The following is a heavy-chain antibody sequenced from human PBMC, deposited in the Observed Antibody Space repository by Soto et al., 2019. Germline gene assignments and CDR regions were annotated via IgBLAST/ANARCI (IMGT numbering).Heavy chain of an antibody. CDR2: IYYSGST. CDR1: GGSSSSSSYY. CDR3: ARNPRNYYDSGGFDY. D-gene: IGHD3-22*01. V-gene: IGHV4-39*01. J-gene: IGHJ4*02. Sequence: SETLSLTCTVAGGSSSSSSYYWGWIRQPPGKGLEWIGSIYYSGSTYYNPSLKSRVTISVDTSKNQFSLKLSSVTAADTAVYYCARNPRNYYDSGGFDYWDQGTLVTVSS.